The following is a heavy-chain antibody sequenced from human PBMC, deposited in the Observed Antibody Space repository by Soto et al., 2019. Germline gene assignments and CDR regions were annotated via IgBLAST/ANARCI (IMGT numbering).Heavy chain of an antibody. CDR1: GDSISSYF. D-gene: IGHD6-25*01. V-gene: IGHV4-4*07. J-gene: IGHJ5*02. Sequence: SETLSLTCTVSGDSISSYFWSWIRQPAGKGLEWIGRVHTSGSTTYNPSLKSRVTMSVDTSKSQFSLKLTSVTAADTAVYYCAREKAAASTGWLDPWGQGTLVTVS. CDR3: AREKAAASTGWLDP. CDR2: VHTSGST.